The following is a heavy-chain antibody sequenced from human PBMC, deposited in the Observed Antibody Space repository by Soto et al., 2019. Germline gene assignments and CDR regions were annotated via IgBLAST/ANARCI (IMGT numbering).Heavy chain of an antibody. J-gene: IGHJ4*02. CDR2: ISTGGDST. CDR3: VKSARNDDDD. D-gene: IGHD1-1*01. V-gene: IGHV3-64D*08. Sequence: EVQLVESGGGLVQPGGSLRLSCSASGFTFSRYAMNWVRQAPGKGLEYVSAISTGGDSTYYADSVRGRFTISRDNSKNSLYLEMNSLRADDTAVYFCVKSARNDDDDWGQGTLVTVSS. CDR1: GFTFSRYA.